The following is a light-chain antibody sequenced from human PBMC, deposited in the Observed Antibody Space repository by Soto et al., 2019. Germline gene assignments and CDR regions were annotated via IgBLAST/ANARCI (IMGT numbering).Light chain of an antibody. CDR1: QSVRRS. CDR2: DVS. Sequence: EMVMTQSPATLSVSPGGSATLSCRASQSVRRSLAWYPQKPGQAPRLLIYDVSNRATGIPARFSGSGSGTDFTLTISSLEPGDFAVYYCQQRSNWPPTFGQGTRLEI. V-gene: IGKV3-11*01. CDR3: QQRSNWPPT. J-gene: IGKJ5*01.